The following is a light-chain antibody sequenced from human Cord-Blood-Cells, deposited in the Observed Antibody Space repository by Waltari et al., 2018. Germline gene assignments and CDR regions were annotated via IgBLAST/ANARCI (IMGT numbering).Light chain of an antibody. J-gene: IGKJ4*01. CDR1: QSISSY. CDR2: AAS. Sequence: DIQMTQSPSSLSASVGDRVTITCPASQSISSYLNWYEQKPGKAPKLLIYAASSLQSGVPSRMIGSGSGTDVTFTISSLQPEDFATYYCQQSYSTPLTFGGGTKVEIK. V-gene: IGKV1-39*01. CDR3: QQSYSTPLT.